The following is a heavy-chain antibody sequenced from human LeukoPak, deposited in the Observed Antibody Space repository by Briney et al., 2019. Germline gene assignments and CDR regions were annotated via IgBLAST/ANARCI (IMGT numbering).Heavy chain of an antibody. V-gene: IGHV3-20*04. CDR3: AREVVLRYFDWTTYLSPYYYCMDV. J-gene: IGHJ6*03. D-gene: IGHD3-9*01. CDR2: LNWNGAST. Sequence: PGGSLRLSCAASGFTFDDYGLSWVRQVPGKGLEWVSGLNWNGASTGYADSVKGRFTISRDNAKNSLYLQMNSLRAEDTAVYYCAREVVLRYFDWTTYLSPYYYCMDVWGKGTTVTVSS. CDR1: GFTFDDYG.